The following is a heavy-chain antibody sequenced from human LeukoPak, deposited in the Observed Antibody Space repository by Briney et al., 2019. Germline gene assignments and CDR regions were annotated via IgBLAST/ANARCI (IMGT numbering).Heavy chain of an antibody. J-gene: IGHJ4*02. D-gene: IGHD3-22*01. Sequence: HPGGSLRLSCAVSGFTVSGNYMTWVRQAPGKGLEWVSVIYSGGVTDYADSVKGRFIISRDKSKNTLYLQMNSLRAEDTAVYYCARDMGYYDSSGYPQGYWGQGTLVTVSS. CDR1: GFTVSGNY. CDR3: ARDMGYYDSSGYPQGY. V-gene: IGHV3-53*01. CDR2: IYSGGVT.